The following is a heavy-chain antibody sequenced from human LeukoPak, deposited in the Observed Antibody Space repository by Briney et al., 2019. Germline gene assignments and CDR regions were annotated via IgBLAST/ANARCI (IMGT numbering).Heavy chain of an antibody. J-gene: IGHJ4*02. CDR2: ISSSGSII. Sequence: GGSLRLSCAASGFMFNDYYMSWIRQAPGKGLEWVSYISSSGSIIYYADSVKGRFTISRDNAKNSLNLQMNSLRTEDTAVYYCARGAHKRDDYGGFFDYWGQGTLVTVSS. CDR1: GFMFNDYY. V-gene: IGHV3-11*04. CDR3: ARGAHKRDDYGGFFDY. D-gene: IGHD4-23*01.